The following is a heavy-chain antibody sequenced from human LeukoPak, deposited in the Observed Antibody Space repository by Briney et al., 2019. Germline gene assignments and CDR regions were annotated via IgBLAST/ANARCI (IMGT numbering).Heavy chain of an antibody. CDR1: GDSISSGDYS. CDR2: IFHSGSF. CDR3: ARELWFVNAPGSWFDP. J-gene: IGHJ5*02. V-gene: IGHV4-30-2*01. D-gene: IGHD3-10*01. Sequence: SETLSLTCAVSGDSISSGDYSWSWIRQPSGKGLEWIGYIFHSGSFYYNPSLKSRVTISVDKSKNQFSLRLTSVTAADTAVYYCARELWFVNAPGSWFDPWGQGTLVTVSS.